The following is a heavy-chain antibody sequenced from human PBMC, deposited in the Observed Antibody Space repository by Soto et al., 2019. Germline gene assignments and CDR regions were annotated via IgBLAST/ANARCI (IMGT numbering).Heavy chain of an antibody. Sequence: LSLTCAVSGDSINSRHWWNLVRQPPGKGLEWIGQISHSGSTNYNPSLTSRVTISVDKSKNHFSLKVTSVTAADTAVYYCAARHFWSGPWTDRGLDDGGQGTLV. CDR1: GDSINSRHW. CDR3: AARHFWSGPWTDRGLDD. J-gene: IGHJ4*02. CDR2: ISHSGST. D-gene: IGHD3-3*02. V-gene: IGHV4-4*02.